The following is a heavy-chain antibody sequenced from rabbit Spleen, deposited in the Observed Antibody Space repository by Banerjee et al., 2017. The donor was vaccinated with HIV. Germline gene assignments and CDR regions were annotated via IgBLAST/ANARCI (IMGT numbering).Heavy chain of an antibody. J-gene: IGHJ6*01. CDR2: IRAGSGTT. CDR1: GFSFSSNYD. Sequence: QEQLEESGGDLVKPEGSLTLTCTASGFSFSSNYDMCWVRQAPGKGLEWIGSIRAGSGTTYYASWAKGRFTGSKTSSTTVTLQMTNLTAADTATYFCVREVYHILGLWGPGTLVTVS. V-gene: IGHV1S45*01. D-gene: IGHD1-1*01. CDR3: VREVYHILGL.